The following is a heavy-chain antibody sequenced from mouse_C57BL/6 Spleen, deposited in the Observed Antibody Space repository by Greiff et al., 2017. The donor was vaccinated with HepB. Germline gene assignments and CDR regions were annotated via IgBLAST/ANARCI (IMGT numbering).Heavy chain of an antibody. CDR2: IYPGDGDT. CDR3: AGYGNYFDY. CDR1: GYAFSSSW. J-gene: IGHJ2*01. V-gene: IGHV1-82*01. D-gene: IGHD2-1*01. Sequence: VMLVESGPELVKPGASVKISCKASGYAFSSSWMNWVKQRPGKGLEWIGRIYPGDGDTNYNGKFKGKATLTADKSSSTAYMQLSSLTSEDSAVYFCAGYGNYFDYWGQGTTLTVSS.